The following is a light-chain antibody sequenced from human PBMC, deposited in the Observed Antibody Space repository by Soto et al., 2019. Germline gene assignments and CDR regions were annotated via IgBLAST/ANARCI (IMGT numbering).Light chain of an antibody. CDR3: QQYASSPRT. V-gene: IGKV3-20*01. CDR1: QTVSSSY. Sequence: EIVLTQSPGTLSLSPGERATLSCRASQTVSSSYLAWYQQKPGQAPRLLIYGASSRATGIPDRFSGSGSGTDFTLTISRLEPEAFAMYYCQQYASSPRTFGQGTKVEIK. CDR2: GAS. J-gene: IGKJ1*01.